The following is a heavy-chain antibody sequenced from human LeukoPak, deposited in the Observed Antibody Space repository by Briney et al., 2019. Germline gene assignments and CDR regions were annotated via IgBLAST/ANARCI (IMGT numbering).Heavy chain of an antibody. CDR3: AKDDAWLQYEN. CDR2: ISPNGGIT. D-gene: IGHD5-24*01. J-gene: IGHJ4*02. CDR1: GFTFSSYG. V-gene: IGHV3-23*01. Sequence: GGSLRLSCAASGFTFSSYGMSWVRQAPGKGLEWVSGISPNGGITYYADSVKGRFTISRDNSRNTVSLQMNYLRAEDTAIYYCAKDDAWLQYENWGQGILVTVSS.